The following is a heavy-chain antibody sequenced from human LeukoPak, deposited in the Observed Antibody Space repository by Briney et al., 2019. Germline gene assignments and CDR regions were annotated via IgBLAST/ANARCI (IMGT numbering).Heavy chain of an antibody. J-gene: IGHJ4*02. CDR3: ARVGTYYRSLDS. Sequence: MTSETLSLTCTVSGGSIHDASWNWIRKPPGQGLEWIGYIYHSGGTNYNPSLKSRVTISLDTSKNQFSLKLSSVTAADTAVYYCARVGTYYRSLDSWGQGTLVTVSS. CDR1: GGSIHDAS. CDR2: IYHSGGT. D-gene: IGHD3-10*01. V-gene: IGHV4-59*01.